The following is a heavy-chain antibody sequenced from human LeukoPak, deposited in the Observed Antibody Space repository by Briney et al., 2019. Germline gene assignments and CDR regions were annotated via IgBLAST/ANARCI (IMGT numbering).Heavy chain of an antibody. Sequence: SETLSLTCTVSGVSISSYYWSWIRQPPGKGLEWIGYIYYIGSTNYNPSLKSRVTISVDTSKNQFSLKLSSVTAADTAVYYCARRIYDYVRGSYRYTGWYFDLWGRGTLVTVSS. CDR2: IYYIGST. CDR3: ARRIYDYVRGSYRYTGWYFDL. V-gene: IGHV4-59*12. J-gene: IGHJ2*01. CDR1: GVSISSYY. D-gene: IGHD3-16*02.